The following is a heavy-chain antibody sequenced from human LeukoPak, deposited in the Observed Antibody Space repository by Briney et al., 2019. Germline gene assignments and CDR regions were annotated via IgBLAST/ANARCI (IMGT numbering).Heavy chain of an antibody. D-gene: IGHD1-1*01. J-gene: IGHJ5*02. CDR1: GFAFGSEA. V-gene: IGHV3-23*01. CDR3: AKSRSGSANWALLIFDS. CDR2: ISPGGGTT. Sequence: GGSLRLSCAVSGFAFGSEAMSWVRQSPARGLEWVASISPGGGTTYYADYVKGRFTISRDNSKNSLFVQMNSLRAEDTAVYFCAKSRSGSANWALLIFDSWGQGTLVTVSS.